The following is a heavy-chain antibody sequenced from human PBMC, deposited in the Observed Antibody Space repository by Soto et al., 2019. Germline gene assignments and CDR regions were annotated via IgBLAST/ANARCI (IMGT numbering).Heavy chain of an antibody. V-gene: IGHV3-33*08. CDR2: IWYSGSNK. CDR1: GFTFSSAW. Sequence: PGGSLRLSCAASGFTFSSAWINWVRQAPGKGLEWVSVIWYSGSNKYYADSVKGRFTISRDNSKNTLYLQMNSLRAEDTAVYYCARDSDVSLGWSLWHYYYYYMDVWGKGTTVTVSS. J-gene: IGHJ6*03. D-gene: IGHD3-16*01. CDR3: ARDSDVSLGWSLWHYYYYYMDV.